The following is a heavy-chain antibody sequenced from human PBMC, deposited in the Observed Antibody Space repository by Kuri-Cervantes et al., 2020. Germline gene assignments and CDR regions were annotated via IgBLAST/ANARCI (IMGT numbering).Heavy chain of an antibody. CDR1: GFTFNNYA. CDR2: ISGAGNGI. V-gene: IGHV3-23*01. J-gene: IGHJ2*01. Sequence: GESLKISCAASGFTFNNYAMTWVRRAPGRGLEWVSAISGAGNGIYYRDSVEGRFTISRDNSKNTLYLQMGSLRAEDMAVYYCARESDWYFDLWGRGTLVTVSS. CDR3: ARESDWYFDL.